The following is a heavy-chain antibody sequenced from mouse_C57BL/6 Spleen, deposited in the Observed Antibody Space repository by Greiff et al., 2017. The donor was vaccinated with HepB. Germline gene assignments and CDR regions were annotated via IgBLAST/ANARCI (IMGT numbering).Heavy chain of an antibody. CDR1: GFTFTDYY. CDR2: IRNKANGYTT. CDR3: ARSRYGNYFDY. D-gene: IGHD2-1*01. Sequence: EVQGVESGGGLVQPGGSLSLSCAASGFTFTDYYMSWVRQPPGKALEWLGFIRNKANGYTTEYSASVKGRFTISRDNSQSILYLQMNALRAEDSAPYYCARSRYGNYFDYWGQGTTLTVSS. V-gene: IGHV7-3*01. J-gene: IGHJ2*01.